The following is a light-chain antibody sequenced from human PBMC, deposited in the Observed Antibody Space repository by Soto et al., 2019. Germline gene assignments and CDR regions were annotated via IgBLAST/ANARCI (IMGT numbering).Light chain of an antibody. CDR2: GAS. J-gene: IGKJ5*01. CDR1: QSIDSNY. Sequence: TLSPGTVSLSPGERAPLSCRASQSIDSNYLSWYQQNPGQAPRLIISGASTRATGTPARFSGSGSGTDFTLTISSLQPEDFAVYYCQQDYNLPFTFGQGALLEI. V-gene: IGKV3D-7*01. CDR3: QQDYNLPFT.